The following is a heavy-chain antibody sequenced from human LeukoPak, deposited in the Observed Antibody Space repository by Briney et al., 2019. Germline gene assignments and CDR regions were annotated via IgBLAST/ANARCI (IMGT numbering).Heavy chain of an antibody. Sequence: GGSLRLSCAASGFTFSSYSMNWVRQAPGKGLEWVSSISSSSYIYYADSVKGRFTISRDNAKNSLYLQMNSLRAEDTAVCYCARDPDYGGNTLFDYWGQGTLVTVSS. CDR3: ARDPDYGGNTLFDY. CDR2: ISSSSYI. V-gene: IGHV3-21*01. J-gene: IGHJ4*02. CDR1: GFTFSSYS. D-gene: IGHD4-23*01.